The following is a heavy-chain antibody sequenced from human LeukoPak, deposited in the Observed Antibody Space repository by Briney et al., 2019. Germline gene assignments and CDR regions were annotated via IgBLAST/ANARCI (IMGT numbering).Heavy chain of an antibody. J-gene: IGHJ6*03. CDR2: IIPIFGTT. V-gene: IGHV1-69*06. CDR1: GGTFSSYA. CDR3: ARGRYSSGFGGNYYYYYMDV. Sequence: SVKVSCKASGGTFSSYAISWVRQAPGQGLEWMGGIIPIFGTTNYAQKFQGRVTITADKSTSTAYMELSSLRSEDTAVYYCARGRYSSGFGGNYYYYYMDVWGKGTTVTVSS. D-gene: IGHD5-18*01.